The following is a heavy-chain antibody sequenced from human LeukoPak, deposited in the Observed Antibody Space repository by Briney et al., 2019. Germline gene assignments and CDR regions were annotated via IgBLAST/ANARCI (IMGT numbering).Heavy chain of an antibody. D-gene: IGHD2-15*01. J-gene: IGHJ4*02. CDR2: ISAYNGNT. Sequence: GASVKVSCKASGYTFTSYGISWVRQAPGQGLEWMGWISAYNGNTIYAQKLQGRVTMTTDTSTSTAYMELRSLRSDDTAVYYCARHGFCSGGSCYQYYFDYWGQGTLVTVSS. CDR3: ARHGFCSGGSCYQYYFDY. CDR1: GYTFTSYG. V-gene: IGHV1-18*01.